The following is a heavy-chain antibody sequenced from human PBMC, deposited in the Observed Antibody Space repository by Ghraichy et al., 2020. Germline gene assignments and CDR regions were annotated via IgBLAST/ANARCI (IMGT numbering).Heavy chain of an antibody. V-gene: IGHV4-31*03. CDR1: GGSISSGGYY. D-gene: IGHD2-15*01. CDR2: IYYSGST. CDR3: ARDSIGYCSGGSCPFSSYGMDV. J-gene: IGHJ6*02. Sequence: TLSLTCTVSGGSISSGGYYWSWIRQHPGKGLEWIGYIYYSGSTYYNPSLKSRVTISVDTSKNQFSLKLSSVTAADTAVYYCARDSIGYCSGGSCPFSSYGMDVWGQGTTVTVSS.